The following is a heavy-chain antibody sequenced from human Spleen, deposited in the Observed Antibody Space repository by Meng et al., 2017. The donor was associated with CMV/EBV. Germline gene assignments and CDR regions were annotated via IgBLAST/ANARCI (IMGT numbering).Heavy chain of an antibody. V-gene: IGHV3-9*01. CDR1: GFTFYEHA. D-gene: IGHD2-2*01. CDR3: AREMPAAKRPFDY. CDR2: VSWNGETI. J-gene: IGHJ4*02. Sequence: SLKISCSASGFTFYEHAMHWVRQAPGKGLEWVSGVSWNGETIGYADSVTGRFTISRDNAKNSLSLQMNSLRAEDTAVYYCAREMPAAKRPFDYWGQGTLVTVSS.